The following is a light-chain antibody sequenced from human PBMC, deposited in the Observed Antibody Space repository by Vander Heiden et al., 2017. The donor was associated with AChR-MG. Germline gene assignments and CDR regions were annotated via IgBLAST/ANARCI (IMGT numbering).Light chain of an antibody. CDR3: QQDNDWPT. CDR2: GAS. V-gene: IGKV3-15*01. Sequence: ETVMTQSPATLSVSPGERATLSCRASQSVTSNLAWYQQKPGQAPRLLIYGASTRATGIPARFSGSGSGTEFTLTISSLQSEDFAVYYCQQDNDWPTFGPGTKVDIK. CDR1: QSVTSN. J-gene: IGKJ3*01.